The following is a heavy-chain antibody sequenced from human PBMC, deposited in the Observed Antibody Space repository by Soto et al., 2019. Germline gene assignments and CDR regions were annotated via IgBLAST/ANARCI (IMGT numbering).Heavy chain of an antibody. Sequence: EVQLVESGGDLVKPGGSLRLSCAASGFTFSNAWMTWVRQAPGKGLEWVGHVKSKTDGGTTDYAAPVKGRFTISRDDSKNTVYLQMNSLKTEDTAVYYCATHPRFYDSAPFDYWGQGTLVTVSS. V-gene: IGHV3-15*01. CDR1: GFTFSNAW. CDR3: ATHPRFYDSAPFDY. CDR2: VKSKTDGGTT. J-gene: IGHJ4*02. D-gene: IGHD3-22*01.